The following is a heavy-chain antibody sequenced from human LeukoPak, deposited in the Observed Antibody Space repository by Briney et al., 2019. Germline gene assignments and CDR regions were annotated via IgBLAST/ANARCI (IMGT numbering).Heavy chain of an antibody. J-gene: IGHJ4*02. Sequence: SLRLSCAASGFTFDDYAMHWVRQAPGKGLEWVSGISWNSGSIGYADSVKGRFTISRDNAKNSLYLQMNCLRAEDTALYYCAKDLLAMVRGTPLSDWGQGTLVTVSS. D-gene: IGHD3-10*01. CDR3: AKDLLAMVRGTPLSD. V-gene: IGHV3-9*01. CDR1: GFTFDDYA. CDR2: ISWNSGSI.